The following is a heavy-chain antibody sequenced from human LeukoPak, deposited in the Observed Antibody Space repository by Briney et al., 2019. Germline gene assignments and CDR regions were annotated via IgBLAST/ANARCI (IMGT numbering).Heavy chain of an antibody. CDR2: INHSGST. CDR3: ASGQWLVRGGFDY. D-gene: IGHD6-19*01. J-gene: IGHJ4*02. CDR1: GGSFSGYY. Sequence: PSETLSLTCAVYGGSFSGYYWSWIRQPPGKGLEWIGEINHSGSTNYNPSLKSRVTISVDTSKNQFSLKLSSVTAADTAVYYCASGQWLVRGGFDYWGQGTLVTVSS. V-gene: IGHV4-34*01.